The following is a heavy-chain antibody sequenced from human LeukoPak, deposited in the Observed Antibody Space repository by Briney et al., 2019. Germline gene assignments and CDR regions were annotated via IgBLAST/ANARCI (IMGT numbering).Heavy chain of an antibody. CDR1: GFTFSSYA. D-gene: IGHD4-11*01. CDR2: ISGSGGST. Sequence: GGSLRLSCAASGFTFSSYAMSWVRQAPGKGLEWVSAISGSGGSTYYADSVKGRFTISRDNAKQSLFLQVDSLRAEDTGVYYCARGYGNRPPLDYWGQGTLVTVSS. CDR3: ARGYGNRPPLDY. V-gene: IGHV3-23*01. J-gene: IGHJ4*02.